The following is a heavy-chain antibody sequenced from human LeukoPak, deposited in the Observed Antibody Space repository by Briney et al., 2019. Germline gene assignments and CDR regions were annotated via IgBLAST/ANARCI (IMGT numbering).Heavy chain of an antibody. CDR1: GGTFSSYT. Sequence: SVKVSCKASGGTFSSYTISWVRQAPGQGLEWMGRIIPILGIANYAQKFQGRVTITADKSTSTAYMELSSLRSEDTTVYYCARDRRGADDAFDIWGQGTMVTVSS. CDR2: IIPILGIA. J-gene: IGHJ3*02. CDR3: ARDRRGADDAFDI. D-gene: IGHD1-26*01. V-gene: IGHV1-69*04.